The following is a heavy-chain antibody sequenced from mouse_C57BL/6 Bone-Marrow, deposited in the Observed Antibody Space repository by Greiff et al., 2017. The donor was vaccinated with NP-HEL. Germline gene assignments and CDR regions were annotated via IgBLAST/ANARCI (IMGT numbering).Heavy chain of an antibody. CDR2: IDPENGDT. CDR1: GFNIKDDY. CDR3: TTYDVYLDY. V-gene: IGHV14-4*01. D-gene: IGHD2-3*01. Sequence: DVQLQESGAELVRPGASVKLSCTASGFNIKDDYMHWVKQRPEQGLEWIGWIDPENGDTEYASKFQGKATITADTSSNTAYLQLSSLTSEDTAVYYCTTYDVYLDYWGQGTTLTVSS. J-gene: IGHJ2*01.